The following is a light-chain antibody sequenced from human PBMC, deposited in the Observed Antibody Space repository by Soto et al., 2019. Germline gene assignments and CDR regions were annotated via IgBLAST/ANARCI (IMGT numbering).Light chain of an antibody. CDR3: QSYDSSLSGCYV. V-gene: IGLV1-40*01. CDR2: GNS. J-gene: IGLJ1*01. Sequence: LTQPPSVSGAPGQGVTISYTGSSSNIGAGYDVHWYQQLPGTAPKLLIYGNSNRPSGVPDRFSGSKSGTSASLAITGLQAEDEADYYCQSYDSSLSGCYVFGTGTKVTVL. CDR1: SSNIGAGYD.